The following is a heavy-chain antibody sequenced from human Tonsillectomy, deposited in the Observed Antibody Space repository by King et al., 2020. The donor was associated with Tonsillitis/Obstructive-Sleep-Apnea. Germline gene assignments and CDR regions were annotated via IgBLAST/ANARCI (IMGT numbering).Heavy chain of an antibody. V-gene: IGHV3-15*07. D-gene: IGHD1-26*01. CDR1: AFTFSNAW. CDR3: TTDGKIVGAKGFGY. CDR2: IKSKNDGGTT. Sequence: EVQLVESGEGLVKPGGSLRLSCAAAAFTFSNAWMNWVRQDTGKGLEWVGRIKSKNDGGTTDYAAPVKGRFTHSREDSKNTLYLQMKSLKTEETAVYYCTTDGKIVGAKGFGYWGQGTLVTVSS. J-gene: IGHJ4*02.